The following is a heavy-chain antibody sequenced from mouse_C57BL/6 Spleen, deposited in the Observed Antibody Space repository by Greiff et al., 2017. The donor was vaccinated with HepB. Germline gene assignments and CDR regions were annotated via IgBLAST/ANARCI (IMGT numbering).Heavy chain of an antibody. Sequence: EVKLQESGGGLVQPKGSLKLSCAASGFSFNTYAMNWVRQAPGKGLEWVARIRSKSNNYATYYADSVKDRFTISRDDSESMLYLQMNNLKTEDTAMYYCVGGYGSSYFDYWGQGTTLTVSS. V-gene: IGHV10-1*01. D-gene: IGHD1-1*01. CDR3: VGGYGSSYFDY. CDR2: IRSKSNNYAT. CDR1: GFSFNTYA. J-gene: IGHJ2*01.